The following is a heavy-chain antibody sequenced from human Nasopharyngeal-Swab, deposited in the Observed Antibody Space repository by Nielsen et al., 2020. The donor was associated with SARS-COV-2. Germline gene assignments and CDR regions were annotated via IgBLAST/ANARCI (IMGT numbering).Heavy chain of an antibody. CDR2: ISASGGST. CDR3: AREGRDGAVSS. CDR1: GFTVSSNY. J-gene: IGHJ5*02. V-gene: IGHV3-23*01. Sequence: GESLKISCAASGFTVSSNYMSWVRQAPGKGLEWVSAISASGGSTYSADSVKGRFTISRDNSKNTLYLQMNSLRAEDTAVYFCAREGRDGAVSSWGQGTLVTVSS. D-gene: IGHD5-24*01.